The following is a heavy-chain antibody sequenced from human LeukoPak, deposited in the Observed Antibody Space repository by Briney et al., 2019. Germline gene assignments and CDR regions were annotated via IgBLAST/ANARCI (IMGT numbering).Heavy chain of an antibody. D-gene: IGHD3-22*01. CDR2: ISAYNGNT. V-gene: IGHV1-18*01. CDR3: ARSLPYDSSGYYLGYFDY. CDR1: GYTFTSYG. J-gene: IGHJ4*02. Sequence: ASVKVSCKASGYTFTSYGISWVRQAPGQGLEWMGWISAYNGNTNYAQKLQGRVTMTTDTSTSTAYMELRSLRSDDTAVYYCARSLPYDSSGYYLGYFDYWGQGTLVTVSS.